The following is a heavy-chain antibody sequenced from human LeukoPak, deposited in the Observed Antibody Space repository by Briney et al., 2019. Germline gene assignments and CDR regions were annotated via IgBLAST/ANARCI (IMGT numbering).Heavy chain of an antibody. D-gene: IGHD3-16*01. J-gene: IGHJ4*02. V-gene: IGHV3-7*03. CDR3: ARKITFGGANFDY. Sequence: GGSLRLSCAASGFTFSSYWMSWVRQAPGKGPEWVANIKQDGSEKYYVDSVKGRFTISRDNAKNSLYLQMNSLRADDTAVYYCARKITFGGANFDYWGQGTLVTVSS. CDR1: GFTFSSYW. CDR2: IKQDGSEK.